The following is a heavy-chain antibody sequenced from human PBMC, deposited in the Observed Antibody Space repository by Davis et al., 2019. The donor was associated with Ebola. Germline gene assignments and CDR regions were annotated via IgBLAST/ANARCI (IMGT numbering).Heavy chain of an antibody. CDR1: GGSFSGYY. V-gene: IGHV4-34*01. J-gene: IGHJ6*02. D-gene: IGHD2-2*01. CDR2: INQSGST. CDR3: ARRGYCRGTSFLTWD. Sequence: PSETLSLTCAVYGGSFSGYYWIWIRQPSGKGLEWIGEINQSGSTNCNPSLKSRVTISVDMSKNQFSLKLSSVTAADTAVYYCARRGYCRGTSFLTWDWGQGTTVTVSS.